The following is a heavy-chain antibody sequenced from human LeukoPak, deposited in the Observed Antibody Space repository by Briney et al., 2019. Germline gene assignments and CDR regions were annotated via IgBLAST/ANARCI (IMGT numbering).Heavy chain of an antibody. D-gene: IGHD5-12*01. Sequence: SETLSLTCTVSGGSISSYYWSWIRRPPGKGLEWIGYIYYSGSTNYNPSLKSRVTISVDTSKNQFSLKLSSVTAADTAVYYCARDGGYSGYDFGYWGQGTLVTVSS. CDR1: GGSISSYY. V-gene: IGHV4-59*01. CDR2: IYYSGST. J-gene: IGHJ4*02. CDR3: ARDGGYSGYDFGY.